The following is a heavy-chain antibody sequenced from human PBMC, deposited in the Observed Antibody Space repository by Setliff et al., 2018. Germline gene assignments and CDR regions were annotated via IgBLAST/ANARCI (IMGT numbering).Heavy chain of an antibody. Sequence: GASVKVSCKASGGTFSSYAISWVRQAPGQGLEWMGGIIPIFDTANYAQKFQGRVTITADESTSTAYMELGSLRSEDTAVYYCARSPFPVDTVMVTTFDSWGQGTLVTVSS. J-gene: IGHJ4*02. CDR1: GGTFSSYA. D-gene: IGHD5-18*01. CDR2: IIPIFDTA. CDR3: ARSPFPVDTVMVTTFDS. V-gene: IGHV1-69*13.